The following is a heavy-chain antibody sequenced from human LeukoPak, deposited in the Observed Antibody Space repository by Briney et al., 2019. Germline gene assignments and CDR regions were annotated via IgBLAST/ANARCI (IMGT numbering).Heavy chain of an antibody. V-gene: IGHV4-61*02. CDR2: IYTSEST. J-gene: IGHJ3*02. Sequence: SETLSLTCTVSGGSISSGCYFWSWIRQPAGKGLEWIVRIYTSESTNHNSSLKSRVTLSVDTSKNQCSLKLSSVTAADTAVYYCARFGLVGYYDSSGTDAFDIWGQGTMVTVSS. CDR1: GGSISSGCYF. D-gene: IGHD3-22*01. CDR3: ARFGLVGYYDSSGTDAFDI.